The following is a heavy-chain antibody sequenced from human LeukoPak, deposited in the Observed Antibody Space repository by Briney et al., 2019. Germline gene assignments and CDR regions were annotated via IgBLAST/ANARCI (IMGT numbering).Heavy chain of an antibody. V-gene: IGHV1-2*02. J-gene: IGHJ4*02. Sequence: VASVKVSCKASGYTVTGHYLHWVRQAPGQGLEWMGWINPNSGGTNYAQKFQGRVTMTRDTSINTAYTELNSLTSDDTAMYYCAKDAYSGFTSSYNMDSWGQGTLVTVSS. CDR3: AKDAYSGFTSSYNMDS. CDR1: GYTVTGHY. D-gene: IGHD5-18*01. CDR2: INPNSGGT.